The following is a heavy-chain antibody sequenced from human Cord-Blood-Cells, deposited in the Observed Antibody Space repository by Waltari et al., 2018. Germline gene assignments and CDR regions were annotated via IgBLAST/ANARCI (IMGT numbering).Heavy chain of an antibody. V-gene: IGHV3-33*01. CDR1: GFTFSSYG. Sequence: QVQLVESGGGVVQPGRSLRLSCAASGFTFSSYGMPWVRQAPGKGLGWVAVIWYDGSNKYYADSVKGRFTISRDNSKNTLYLQMNSLRAEDTAVYYCARGDVLRYFDWLLHPDYWGQGTLVTVSS. J-gene: IGHJ4*02. CDR2: IWYDGSNK. CDR3: ARGDVLRYFDWLLHPDY. D-gene: IGHD3-9*01.